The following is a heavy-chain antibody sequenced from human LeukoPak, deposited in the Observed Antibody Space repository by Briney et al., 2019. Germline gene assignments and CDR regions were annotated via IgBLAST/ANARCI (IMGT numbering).Heavy chain of an antibody. CDR3: ARGSPTVTIDY. J-gene: IGHJ4*02. V-gene: IGHV4-34*01. D-gene: IGHD4-17*01. CDR2: INHSGST. CDR1: GGSFGGYY. Sequence: SETLSLTCAVYGGSFGGYYWSWIRQPPGKGLEWIGEINHSGSTNYNPSLKSRVTISVDTSKNQFSLKLSSVTAADTAVYYCARGSPTVTIDYWGQGTLVTVSS.